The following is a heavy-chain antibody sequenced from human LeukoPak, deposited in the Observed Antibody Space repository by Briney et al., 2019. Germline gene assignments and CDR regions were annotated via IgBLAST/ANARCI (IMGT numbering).Heavy chain of an antibody. V-gene: IGHV4-34*01. Sequence: SETLSLTCAVYGGSFSGYYWSWIRQPPGKGLEWIGEINHSGSTNYNPSLKSRVTISVDTSKNQFSLKLSSVTAADTAVYYCASCAYYGSGIDYWGQGTLVTVSS. CDR2: INHSGST. CDR3: ASCAYYGSGIDY. D-gene: IGHD3-10*01. CDR1: GGSFSGYY. J-gene: IGHJ4*02.